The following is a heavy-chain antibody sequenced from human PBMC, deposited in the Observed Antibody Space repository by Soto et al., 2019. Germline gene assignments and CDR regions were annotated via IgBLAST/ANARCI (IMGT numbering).Heavy chain of an antibody. CDR3: AASYGSGYRAFDY. Sequence: AAVKVSCKASGYTFTGYYMHWVRQAPGQGLEWMGWINPNSGGTNYAQKFQGWVTMTRDTSISTAYMELSRLRSEDTAIYYCAASYGSGYRAFDYWGQGALVTAPQ. CDR1: GYTFTGYY. J-gene: IGHJ4*02. D-gene: IGHD3-10*01. V-gene: IGHV1-2*04. CDR2: INPNSGGT.